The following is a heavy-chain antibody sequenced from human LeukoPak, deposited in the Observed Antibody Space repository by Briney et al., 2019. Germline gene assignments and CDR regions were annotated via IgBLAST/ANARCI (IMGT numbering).Heavy chain of an antibody. J-gene: IGHJ4*02. CDR2: ISGSGGST. CDR1: GFTFSSYA. CDR3: ARDVHAHGGFGELLYWEKGYFDY. V-gene: IGHV3-23*01. D-gene: IGHD3-10*01. Sequence: PGGSLRLSCAASGFTFSSYAMSWVRQAPGKGLEWVSAISGSGGSTYYADSVKGRFTISRDNAKNSLYLQMNSLRAEDTAVYYCARDVHAHGGFGELLYWEKGYFDYWGQGTLVTVSS.